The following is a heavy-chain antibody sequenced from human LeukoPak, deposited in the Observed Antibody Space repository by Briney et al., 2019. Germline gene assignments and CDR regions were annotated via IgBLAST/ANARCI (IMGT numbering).Heavy chain of an antibody. CDR2: ISSYTGDT. CDR3: ARYQYDSVWGSYRPYFDF. J-gene: IGHJ4*02. V-gene: IGHV1-18*04. CDR1: GYIFSSYG. D-gene: IGHD3-16*02. Sequence: ASVKVSCKASGYIFSSYGISWVRQAPGQGLEWMGSISSYTGDTKYAERLQDRVIMTTDTSTRTAYMELRSLTSDDTDVFYCARYQYDSVWGSYRPYFDFWGQGTLVTVSS.